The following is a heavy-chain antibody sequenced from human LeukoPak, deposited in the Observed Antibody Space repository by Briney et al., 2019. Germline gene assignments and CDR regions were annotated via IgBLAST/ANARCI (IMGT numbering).Heavy chain of an antibody. V-gene: IGHV3-48*02. J-gene: IGHJ4*02. Sequence: GGFLRLSCAASGFTFSTYSMNWVRQAPGKGLEWVSYISSSSSTTYYADSVEGRFTISRDNAKNSLYLQMSSLRDEDTAVYFCARDNPMWLLPEGFDYWGQGTLVTVSS. D-gene: IGHD3-22*01. CDR2: ISSSSSTT. CDR3: ARDNPMWLLPEGFDY. CDR1: GFTFSTYS.